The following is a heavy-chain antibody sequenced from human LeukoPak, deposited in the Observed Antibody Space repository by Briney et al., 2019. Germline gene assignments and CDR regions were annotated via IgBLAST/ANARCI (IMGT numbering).Heavy chain of an antibody. CDR3: ARGVITMIVVVKYYYYMDV. D-gene: IGHD3-22*01. CDR2: MNPNSGNT. Sequence: ASVKVSCKASGHTFTSYDINWVRQATGQGLEWMGWMNPNSGNTGYAQKFQGRVTMTRNTSISTAYMELSSLRSEDTAVYYCARGVITMIVVVKYYYYMDVWGKGTTVTVSS. CDR1: GHTFTSYD. V-gene: IGHV1-8*01. J-gene: IGHJ6*03.